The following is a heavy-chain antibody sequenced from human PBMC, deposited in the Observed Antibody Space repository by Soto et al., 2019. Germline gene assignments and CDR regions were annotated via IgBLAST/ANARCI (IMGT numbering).Heavy chain of an antibody. CDR2: IRSKAYGGTT. CDR3: TRDKKSRYCTNGVCYIQALTFDY. J-gene: IGHJ4*02. D-gene: IGHD2-8*01. V-gene: IGHV3-49*03. Sequence: GGSLRLSCTASGFTFGDYAMSWFRQAPGKGLEWVGFIRSKAYGGTTEYAASVKGRFTISRDDSKSIAYLQMNSLKTEDTAVYYCTRDKKSRYCTNGVCYIQALTFDYWGQGTLVTVSS. CDR1: GFTFGDYA.